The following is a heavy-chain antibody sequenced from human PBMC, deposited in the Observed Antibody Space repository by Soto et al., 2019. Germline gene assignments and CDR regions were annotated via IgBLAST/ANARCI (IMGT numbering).Heavy chain of an antibody. V-gene: IGHV3-23*01. CDR2: ISGSGGST. J-gene: IGHJ6*03. Sequence: EVQLLESGGGLVQPGGSLRLSCAASGFTFSSYAMSWVRQAPGKGLEWVSAISGSGGSTYYADSGKGRFTISRDNSKNTLYLQMNSLRAEDTAVYYCAKDPAIAATSYYYSYMDVWGKGTTVTVSS. D-gene: IGHD2-15*01. CDR1: GFTFSSYA. CDR3: AKDPAIAATSYYYSYMDV.